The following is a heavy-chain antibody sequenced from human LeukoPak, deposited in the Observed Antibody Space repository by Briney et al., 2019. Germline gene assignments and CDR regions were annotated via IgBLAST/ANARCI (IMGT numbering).Heavy chain of an antibody. V-gene: IGHV3-48*01. CDR2: ISSSSSTI. Sequence: GGSLRLSCAASGFTFSSYSMNWVRQAPGKGLEWVSYISSSSSTIYYADSVKGRFTISRDNAKNSLYLQMNSLRAEDTAVYYCARDRYSSSWHPNYFDYWDQGTLVTVSS. CDR1: GFTFSSYS. D-gene: IGHD6-13*01. CDR3: ARDRYSSSWHPNYFDY. J-gene: IGHJ4*02.